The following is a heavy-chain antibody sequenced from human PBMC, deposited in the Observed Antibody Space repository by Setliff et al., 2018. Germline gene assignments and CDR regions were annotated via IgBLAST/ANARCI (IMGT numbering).Heavy chain of an antibody. Sequence: VASVKVSCKASGYSFTSYGITWVRQAPGQGLEWMGWISPYNGDTRFQQKFQGRVTVTTDTPTSTGYLELRSLTSDDTAVYYCARSPPNRGSGSGWHGDFWGQGTLVTVSS. CDR3: ARSPPNRGSGSGWHGDF. CDR2: ISPYNGDT. CDR1: GYSFTSYG. D-gene: IGHD6-19*01. V-gene: IGHV1-18*04. J-gene: IGHJ4*02.